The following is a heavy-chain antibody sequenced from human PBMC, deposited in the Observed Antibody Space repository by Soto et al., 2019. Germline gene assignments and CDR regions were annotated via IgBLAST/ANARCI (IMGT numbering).Heavy chain of an antibody. CDR2: ISWNSGSI. V-gene: IGHV3-9*01. CDR3: AKDSYYGSGSSSLDY. Sequence: GGSLRLSCAASGFTFDDYAMHWVRQAPGKGLERVSGISWNSGSIGYADSVKGRFTISRDNAKNSLYLQMNSLRAEDTALYYCAKDSYYGSGSSSLDYWGQGTLVTVSS. D-gene: IGHD3-10*01. J-gene: IGHJ4*02. CDR1: GFTFDDYA.